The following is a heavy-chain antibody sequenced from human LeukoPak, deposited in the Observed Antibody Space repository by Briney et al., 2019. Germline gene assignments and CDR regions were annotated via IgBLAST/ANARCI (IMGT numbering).Heavy chain of an antibody. D-gene: IGHD3-10*01. CDR3: ARGATMVRIHYYYYMDV. CDR2: IYYSGST. CDR1: GGSISSGDYY. V-gene: IGHV4-30-4*08. Sequence: SSETLSLTCTVSGGSISSGDYYWSWIRQPPGKGLEWIGYIYYSGSTYYNPSLKSRVTISVDTSKNQFSLKLSSVTAADTAVYYCARGATMVRIHYYYYMDVWGKGTTVTVSS. J-gene: IGHJ6*03.